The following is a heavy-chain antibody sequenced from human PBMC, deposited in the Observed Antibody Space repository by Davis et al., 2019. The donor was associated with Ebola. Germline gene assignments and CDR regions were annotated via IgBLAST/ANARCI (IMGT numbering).Heavy chain of an antibody. V-gene: IGHV3-11*06. CDR3: ARGALWFGELHYGMDV. J-gene: IGHJ6*02. CDR1: GFTFSDYY. CDR2: ISSSSSYT. Sequence: GESLKISCAASGFTFSDYYMSWIRQAPGKGLEWVSYISSSSSYTNYADSVKGRFTISRDNAKNSLYLQMNSLRAEDTAVYYCARGALWFGELHYGMDVWGQGTTVTVSS. D-gene: IGHD3-10*01.